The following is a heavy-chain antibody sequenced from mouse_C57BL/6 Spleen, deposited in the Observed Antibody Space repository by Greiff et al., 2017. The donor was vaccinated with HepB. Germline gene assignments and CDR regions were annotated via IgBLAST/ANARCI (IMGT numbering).Heavy chain of an antibody. J-gene: IGHJ4*01. CDR1: GFTFSDYG. CDR3: TRSAYYSNYGYAMDY. CDR2: ISSGSSTI. D-gene: IGHD2-5*01. Sequence: EVKLMESGGGLVKPGGSLKLSCAASGFTFSDYGMHWVRQAPEKGLEWVAYISSGSSTIYYADTVKGRFTISRDNAKNTLFLQMTSLRSEDTAMYYCTRSAYYSNYGYAMDYWGQGTSVTVSS. V-gene: IGHV5-17*01.